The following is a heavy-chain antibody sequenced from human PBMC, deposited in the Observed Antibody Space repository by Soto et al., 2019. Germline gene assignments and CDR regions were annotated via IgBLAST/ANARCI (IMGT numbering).Heavy chain of an antibody. D-gene: IGHD7-27*01. CDR1: GFTFSSYW. Sequence: GGSLRLSCAASGFTFSSYWMHWVRQAPGKGLVWVSRINSDGSSTSYADSVKGRFTISRDNAKNTLYLQMNRLRAEDTAVYYCARGGWGRYYFDYWGQGTLVTVSS. J-gene: IGHJ4*02. V-gene: IGHV3-74*01. CDR3: ARGGWGRYYFDY. CDR2: INSDGSST.